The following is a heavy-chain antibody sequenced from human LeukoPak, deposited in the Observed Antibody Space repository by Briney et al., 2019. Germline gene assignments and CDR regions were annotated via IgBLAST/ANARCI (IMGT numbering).Heavy chain of an antibody. CDR2: IKQDGSEK. J-gene: IGHJ4*02. CDR1: GFTFSSYW. Sequence: GGSLRLSCVVSGFTFSSYWMSWVRQAPGKGLEWVANIKQDGSEKYYVDSVKGRFTISRDNAKDSLYLQMNSLRVEDTAVYYCARDPYYDSSGYFDYWGQGALVTVSS. D-gene: IGHD3-22*01. CDR3: ARDPYYDSSGYFDY. V-gene: IGHV3-7*01.